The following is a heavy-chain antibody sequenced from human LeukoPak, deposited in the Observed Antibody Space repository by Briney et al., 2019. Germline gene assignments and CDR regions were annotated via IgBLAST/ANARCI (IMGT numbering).Heavy chain of an antibody. Sequence: GGSLRLSCAASGFTFSDYPMSWVRQAPGKGLEWVSSITSRGDRASYADAVKGRFTISRDNSKNTLYMQMNSLRAEDTAVYHCAKVLRCYFYGMDVWGQGTTVTVSS. CDR1: GFTFSDYP. V-gene: IGHV3-23*01. J-gene: IGHJ6*02. CDR3: AKVLRCYFYGMDV. CDR2: ITSRGDRA.